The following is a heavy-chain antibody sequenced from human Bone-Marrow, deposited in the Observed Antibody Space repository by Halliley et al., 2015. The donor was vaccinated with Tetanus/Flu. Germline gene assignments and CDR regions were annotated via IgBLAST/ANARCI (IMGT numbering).Heavy chain of an antibody. J-gene: IGHJ4*02. Sequence: GLEWLALIWFDGSSESYPGSVKGRFTISRDNPKNTLYLQMDNLRVDDTAVYYCARQSGRFLDYWGQGTVVTVSS. D-gene: IGHD2-15*01. V-gene: IGHV3-33*01. CDR3: ARQSGRFLDY. CDR2: IWFDGSSE.